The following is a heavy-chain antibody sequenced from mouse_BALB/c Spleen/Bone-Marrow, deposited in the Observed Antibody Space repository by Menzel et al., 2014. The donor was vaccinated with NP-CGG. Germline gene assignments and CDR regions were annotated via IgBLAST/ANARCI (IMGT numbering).Heavy chain of an antibody. D-gene: IGHD4-1*01. CDR2: ISSGGSYT. Sequence: EVKLMGSGGDLVKPGGSLKLSCAASGFTFTSYGMSWVRQTPDKRLEWVATISSGGSYTYYPDSVKGRFTISRDNAKNTLYLQMSSLKSEDTAMYYCARLGRDYFDYWGQGTTLTVSS. V-gene: IGHV5-6*01. CDR3: ARLGRDYFDY. CDR1: GFTFTSYG. J-gene: IGHJ2*01.